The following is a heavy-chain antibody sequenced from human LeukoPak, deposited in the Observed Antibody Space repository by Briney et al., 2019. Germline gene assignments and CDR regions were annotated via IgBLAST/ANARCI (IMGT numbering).Heavy chain of an antibody. J-gene: IGHJ4*02. CDR1: GFTFSSYG. V-gene: IGHV3-64*01. Sequence: GGSLRLSCAASGFTFSSYGLHWVRQAPGKGLEYVSAMSSNWCSTYYANAVKGRWSICRENSKNTVYPKMGSLRAEDMAVYYCARRRTGSGATYYFDSWGQGTLVTVSS. D-gene: IGHD2-15*01. CDR3: ARRRTGSGATYYFDS. CDR2: MSSNWCST.